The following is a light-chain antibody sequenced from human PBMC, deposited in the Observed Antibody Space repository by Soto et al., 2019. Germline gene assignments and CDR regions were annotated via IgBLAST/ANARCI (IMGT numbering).Light chain of an antibody. J-gene: IGLJ7*01. CDR3: ASSAGSSTHTV. CDR1: SSDVGSYNL. CDR2: EVN. Sequence: QSVLTQPASVSGSPGQSLTISCTGTSSDVGSYNLVSWYQQHPGKAPKLIISEVNKRPSGISDRFSASKSGSTASLTISGLHADDEADYYCASSAGSSTHTVFGGGTQLTV. V-gene: IGLV2-23*02.